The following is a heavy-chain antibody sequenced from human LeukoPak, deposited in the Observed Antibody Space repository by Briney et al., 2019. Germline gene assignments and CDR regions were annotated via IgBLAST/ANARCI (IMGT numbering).Heavy chain of an antibody. D-gene: IGHD2-2*01. Sequence: SETLSLTCTVSGGSISSGGYYWSWIRQHPGKGLEWIGYIYYSGSTYYNPSPKSRVTISVDTSKNQFSLKLSSVTAADTAVYYCARQSYPLGYCSSTSCPKRAFDIWGQGTMVTVSS. J-gene: IGHJ3*02. CDR1: GGSISSGGYY. V-gene: IGHV4-31*03. CDR2: IYYSGST. CDR3: ARQSYPLGYCSSTSCPKRAFDI.